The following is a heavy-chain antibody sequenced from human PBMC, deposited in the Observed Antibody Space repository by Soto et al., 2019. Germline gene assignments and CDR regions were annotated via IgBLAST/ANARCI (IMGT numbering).Heavy chain of an antibody. V-gene: IGHV3-33*01. Sequence: SPRLSFAAPEFTFSSYGMHWVRQAPGKGLEWVAVIWYDGSNKYYADSVKGRFTISRDNSKNTLYLQMNSLRSEDTAVYYCASVTTGVCSWGQGTLVTVSS. J-gene: IGHJ5*02. CDR1: EFTFSSYG. CDR2: IWYDGSNK. CDR3: ASVTTGVCS. D-gene: IGHD2-8*01.